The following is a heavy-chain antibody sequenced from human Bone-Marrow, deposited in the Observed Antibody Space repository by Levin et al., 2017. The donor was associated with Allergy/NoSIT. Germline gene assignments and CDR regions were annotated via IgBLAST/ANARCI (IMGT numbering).Heavy chain of an antibody. CDR1: GGSINTYY. CDR2: ISYTGST. CDR3: ARGRYEVDESRGATPTAFDY. V-gene: IGHV4-59*01. D-gene: IGHD3-22*01. J-gene: IGHJ4*02. Sequence: SETLSLTCAVSGGSINTYYWGWIRQPPGKGLEWIRYISYTGSTNSNPSLKGRVTTSVDTSKNQFSLQLSSVTASDTAVYYCARGRYEVDESRGATPTAFDYWGQGILVTVSS.